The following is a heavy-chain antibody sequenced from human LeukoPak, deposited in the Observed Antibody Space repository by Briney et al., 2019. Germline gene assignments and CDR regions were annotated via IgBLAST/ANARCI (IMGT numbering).Heavy chain of an antibody. CDR1: GFSVSSTY. Sequence: GGSLRLSCAVSGFSVSSTYMTWVRQAPGKGLEGVSITYSDGKTYYAESVRGRFTVSRGYSKNTLYLQMKSLRVEDTAFYYCARDLSYFDYWGQGPLVPVSS. CDR2: TYSDGKT. D-gene: IGHD2/OR15-2a*01. J-gene: IGHJ4*02. CDR3: ARDLSYFDY. V-gene: IGHV3-53*01.